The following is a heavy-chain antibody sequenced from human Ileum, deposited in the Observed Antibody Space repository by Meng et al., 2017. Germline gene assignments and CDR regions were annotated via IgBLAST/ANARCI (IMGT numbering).Heavy chain of an antibody. CDR2: ISSTSSYI. Sequence: GESLKISCAASGFTFSTYSMNWVRQAPGKGLEWVSSISSTSSYIYYADSVRGRFNISRDNAKNSLYLQMNSLRDEDTAVYYCASDYWGQGTLVTVSS. CDR1: GFTFSTYS. CDR3: ASDY. J-gene: IGHJ4*02. V-gene: IGHV3-21*01.